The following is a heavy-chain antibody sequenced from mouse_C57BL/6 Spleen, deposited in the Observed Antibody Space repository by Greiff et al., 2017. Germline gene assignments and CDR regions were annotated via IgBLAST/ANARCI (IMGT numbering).Heavy chain of an antibody. CDR3: ARRLGRQGLLFDY. V-gene: IGHV1-80*01. Sequence: QVQLQQSGAELVKPGASVKISCKASGYAFSSYWMNWVKQRPGKGLEWIGQIYPGDGDTNYNGKFKGKATLTADKSSSTAYMQLSSLTSEDSAVYFCARRLGRQGLLFDYWGQGTTLTVSS. D-gene: IGHD4-1*01. J-gene: IGHJ2*01. CDR1: GYAFSSYW. CDR2: IYPGDGDT.